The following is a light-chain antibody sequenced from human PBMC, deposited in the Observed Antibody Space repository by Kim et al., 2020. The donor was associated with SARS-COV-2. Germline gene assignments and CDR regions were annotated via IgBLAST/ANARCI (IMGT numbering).Light chain of an antibody. J-gene: IGKJ4*01. CDR1: QDIVNY. CDR2: DTS. Sequence: DIQMTQSPSSLSASLGDRVTITCRASQDIVNYFSWYQQKPGKAPKLLISDTSKVQTGVPSRFSGRGSGTHFTFTISTLQPEDVGTYYFQEYDYLSPTFGGGTTMDIK. V-gene: IGKV1-33*01. CDR3: QEYDYLSPT.